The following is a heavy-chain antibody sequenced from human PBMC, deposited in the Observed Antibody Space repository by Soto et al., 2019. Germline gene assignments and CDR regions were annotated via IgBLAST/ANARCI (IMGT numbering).Heavy chain of an antibody. CDR2: ISYNGGNR. V-gene: IGHV3-30*04. D-gene: IGHD2-15*01. CDR1: GFTFSNYA. CDR3: ARGDREDTAVVIGVRPGEYGVDV. J-gene: IGHJ6*02. Sequence: QVQLVESGGGVVQPGRSLRLSCAASGFTFSNYAMHWVRQAPGKGLECVAVISYNGGNRFYRDYVKGRFTISRDNSKNTEHLQIDSLRNEEAAVYYCARGDREDTAVVIGVRPGEYGVDVWGQGTTVTVSS.